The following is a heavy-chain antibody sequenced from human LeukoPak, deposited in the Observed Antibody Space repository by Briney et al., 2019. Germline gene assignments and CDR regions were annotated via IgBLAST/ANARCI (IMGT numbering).Heavy chain of an antibody. D-gene: IGHD3-9*01. V-gene: IGHV3-7*03. Sequence: GGSLRLSCAASGFTFSNYWMTWVRQAPGKGLEWVANIKPDGSEKYYVGSVKGRFTISRDNAKNSLYLQMNSLRAEDTAVYYCAKWGPYDILTGRINWGQGTLVTVSS. CDR1: GFTFSNYW. CDR3: AKWGPYDILTGRIN. J-gene: IGHJ4*02. CDR2: IKPDGSEK.